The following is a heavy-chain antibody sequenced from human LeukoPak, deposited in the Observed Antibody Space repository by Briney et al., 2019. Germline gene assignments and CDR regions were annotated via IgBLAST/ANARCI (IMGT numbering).Heavy chain of an antibody. J-gene: IGHJ4*02. Sequence: GGSLRLSCAASGFTLNAYAIHWVRQAPGKGLEWVAAISYDGIIKYYADSVKGRFTISRDNSKNTLYLQMNSQRVEDTAVYYCAKELGVATIGLNFDYWGQGTLVTVPS. D-gene: IGHD5-12*01. CDR3: AKELGVATIGLNFDY. CDR1: GFTLNAYA. CDR2: ISYDGIIK. V-gene: IGHV3-30*04.